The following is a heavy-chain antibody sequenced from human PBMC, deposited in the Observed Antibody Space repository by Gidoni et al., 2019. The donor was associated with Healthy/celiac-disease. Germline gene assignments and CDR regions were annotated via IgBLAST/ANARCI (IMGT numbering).Heavy chain of an antibody. D-gene: IGHD2-15*01. CDR2: IYTSGST. CDR1: GGSISSGSYY. CDR3: ARVPGYCSGGSCYGSRAFDI. J-gene: IGHJ3*02. Sequence: QVQLQESGPGLVKPSQTLSLTCTVSGGSISSGSYYWSWIRQPAGKGLEWIGRIYTSGSTNYNPSLKSRVTISVDTSKNQFSLKLSSVTAADTAVYYCARVPGYCSGGSCYGSRAFDIWGQGTMVTVSS. V-gene: IGHV4-61*02.